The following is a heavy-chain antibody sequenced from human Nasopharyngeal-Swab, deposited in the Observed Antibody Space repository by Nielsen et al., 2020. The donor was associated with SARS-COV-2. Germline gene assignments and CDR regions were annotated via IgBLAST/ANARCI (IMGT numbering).Heavy chain of an antibody. D-gene: IGHD2-2*01. CDR1: GFTVRTNF. Sequence: GESLKISCAASGFTVRTNFVTWVRRAPGKGLECVSVIDSGGRTFYADSVKGRFTISRDNSKNTLYLQMNSLSADDTAVYYCARGIVVVPAAMGGFHYYYYGMDVWGQGTTVTVSS. J-gene: IGHJ6*02. CDR3: ARGIVVVPAAMGGFHYYYYGMDV. V-gene: IGHV3-53*01. CDR2: IDSGGRT.